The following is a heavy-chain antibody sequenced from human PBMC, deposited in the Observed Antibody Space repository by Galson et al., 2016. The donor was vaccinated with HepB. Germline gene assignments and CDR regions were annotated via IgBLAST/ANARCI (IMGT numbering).Heavy chain of an antibody. CDR3: AKRHEYCPPVGCSVDY. V-gene: IGHV3-NL1*01. D-gene: IGHD2/OR15-2a*01. CDR2: ISRSGDST. Sequence: SLRLSCAASGFTFNKYGMHWVRQSPGKGLEVVSSISRSGDSTDYADSVKGRFTISRDNSNNILFLQMSSLRVDDTAVYFCAKRHEYCPPVGCSVDYWGQGTLVSVSS. J-gene: IGHJ4*02. CDR1: GFTFNKYG.